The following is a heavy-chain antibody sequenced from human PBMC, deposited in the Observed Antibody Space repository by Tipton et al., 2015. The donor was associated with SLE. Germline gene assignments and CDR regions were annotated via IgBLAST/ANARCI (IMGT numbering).Heavy chain of an antibody. Sequence: TLSLTCAVYGGSFSDYYWSWIRQPPGKGLEWIGEINHSGSSNYNPSLKSRVTISVDTSKNQFSLKLSSVTAADTAVYYCARHSSSWYPAFDYWGQGTLVTVSS. CDR3: ARHSSSWYPAFDY. CDR1: GGSFSDYY. J-gene: IGHJ4*02. D-gene: IGHD6-13*01. CDR2: INHSGSS. V-gene: IGHV4-34*01.